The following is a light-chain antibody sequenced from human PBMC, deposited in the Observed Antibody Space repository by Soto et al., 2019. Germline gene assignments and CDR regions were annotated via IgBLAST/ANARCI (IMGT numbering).Light chain of an antibody. CDR3: QQYGRSPALS. Sequence: EIVLTQSPGTLSLSPGERATLSCRASQSVSSSYLAWYQQKPGQAPRLLIYGASSRATCIPDRFSGSGSGTDFTLTICRLELAYFSVYYCQQYGRSPALSFAGGTKVEIK. J-gene: IGKJ4*01. CDR2: GAS. V-gene: IGKV3-20*01. CDR1: QSVSSSY.